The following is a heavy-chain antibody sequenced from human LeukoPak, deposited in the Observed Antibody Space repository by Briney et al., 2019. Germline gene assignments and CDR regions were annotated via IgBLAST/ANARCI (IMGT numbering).Heavy chain of an antibody. J-gene: IGHJ5*02. Sequence: GESLKISCKGSGYSFTSYWIGWVRQMPGKGLEWMGIIYPGDSDTRYSPSFQGQVTISADKSISTAYLQWSSLKASDTAMYYCARPTYDFWSGKNWFDPWGQGTLVTVSS. CDR2: IYPGDSDT. D-gene: IGHD3-3*01. CDR3: ARPTYDFWSGKNWFDP. V-gene: IGHV5-51*01. CDR1: GYSFTSYW.